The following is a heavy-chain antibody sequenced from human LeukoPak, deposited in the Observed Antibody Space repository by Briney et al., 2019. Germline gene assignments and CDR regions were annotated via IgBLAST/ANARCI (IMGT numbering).Heavy chain of an antibody. Sequence: GGSLRLSCGASGFTFSNSAMSWVRQAPGKGLEWVSGISDSGSTAFYANSVKGRFTSSRDNPKSTLYLQMNSLRAEDTAVYYCAKDIQTWPRFPDYWGQGTLVTVSS. D-gene: IGHD5-12*01. CDR2: ISDSGSTA. J-gene: IGHJ4*02. CDR3: AKDIQTWPRFPDY. CDR1: GFTFSNSA. V-gene: IGHV3-23*01.